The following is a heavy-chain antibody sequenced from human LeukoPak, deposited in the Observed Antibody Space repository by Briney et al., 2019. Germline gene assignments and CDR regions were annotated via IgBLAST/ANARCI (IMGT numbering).Heavy chain of an antibody. J-gene: IGHJ4*02. CDR2: ISSSSSYI. CDR3: ARGPRVQLLYGKPLDY. D-gene: IGHD4-11*01. Sequence: GGSLRLSCAASGFTFSSYSMNWVRQAPGKGLEWVSSISSSSSYIYYADSVKGRFTISRDNARNSLYLQMNSLRAEDTAVYYCARGPRVQLLYGKPLDYWGPGTLVTVSS. CDR1: GFTFSSYS. V-gene: IGHV3-21*01.